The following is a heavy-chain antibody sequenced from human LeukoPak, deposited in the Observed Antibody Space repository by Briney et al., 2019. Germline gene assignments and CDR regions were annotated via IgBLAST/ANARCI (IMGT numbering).Heavy chain of an antibody. CDR1: GYTFTSYG. V-gene: IGHV1-18*01. CDR2: ISAYNGNT. J-gene: IGHJ6*03. Sequence: GASVKVSCKASGYTFTSYGISWVRQAPGQGLEWMGWISAYNGNTNYAQKLQGRVTMTTDTSTSTAYMELRSLRSDDTAVYYCARSRHSGQLRWQNYYYMDVWGKGTTVTVSS. CDR3: ARSRHSGQLRWQNYYYMDV. D-gene: IGHD2-2*01.